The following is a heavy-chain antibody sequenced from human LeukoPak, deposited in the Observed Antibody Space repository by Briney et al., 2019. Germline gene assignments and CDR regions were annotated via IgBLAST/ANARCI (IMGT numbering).Heavy chain of an antibody. J-gene: IGHJ4*02. V-gene: IGHV4-39*02. CDR1: GGSITSTSYS. CDR3: AGRAIFGVDRSFDY. CDR2: IFHSGST. Sequence: SETLSLTCTVSGGSITSTSYSWGWIRQPPGKGLEWIGSIFHSGSTYYSPSLKSRVTISVDTSENHFSPKMSSVTAADTAVYYCAGRAIFGVDRSFDYWGQGTLVTVSS. D-gene: IGHD3-3*01.